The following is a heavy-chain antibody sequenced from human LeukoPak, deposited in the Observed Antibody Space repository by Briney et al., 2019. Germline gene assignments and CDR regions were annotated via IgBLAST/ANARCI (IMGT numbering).Heavy chain of an antibody. D-gene: IGHD6-13*01. CDR2: ISGGGGST. CDR1: GFTFSSYA. Sequence: GGSLRLSCAASGFTFSSYAMSWVRQAPGKGLEWVSTISGGGGSTYYADSVKGRFTISRDNSKNTLYLQMNSLRAEDTAVYYCAKIRIAAAGRNWFDPWGQGTLVTVSS. J-gene: IGHJ5*02. V-gene: IGHV3-23*01. CDR3: AKIRIAAAGRNWFDP.